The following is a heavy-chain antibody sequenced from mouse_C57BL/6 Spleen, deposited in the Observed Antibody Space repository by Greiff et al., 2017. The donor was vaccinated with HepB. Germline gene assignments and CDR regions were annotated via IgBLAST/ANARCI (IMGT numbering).Heavy chain of an antibody. J-gene: IGHJ2*01. CDR1: GFTFSSYA. Sequence: EVQVVESGEGLVKPGGSLKLSCAASGFTFSSYAMSWVRQTPEKRLEWVAYISSGGDYIYYADTVKGRFTISRDNARNTLYLQMSSLKSEDTAMYYCTRGDGNYGYYFDYWGQGTTLTVSS. D-gene: IGHD2-1*01. CDR3: TRGDGNYGYYFDY. V-gene: IGHV5-9-1*02. CDR2: ISSGGDYI.